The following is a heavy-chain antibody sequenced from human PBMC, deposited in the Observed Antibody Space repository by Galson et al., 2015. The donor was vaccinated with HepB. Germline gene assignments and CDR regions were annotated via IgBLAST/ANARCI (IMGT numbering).Heavy chain of an antibody. Sequence: SLRLSCAASEFTFSRYGMHWVRQVPGKGLEWVAVIWYDGSNKYYADSVKGRFTISRDNSKNTLYLQMSSLTAEDTAVYYCVRGFGCGGKTCYFDYWGQGILVTVSS. CDR3: VRGFGCGGKTCYFDY. CDR1: EFTFSRYG. D-gene: IGHD2-15*01. V-gene: IGHV3-33*01. J-gene: IGHJ4*02. CDR2: IWYDGSNK.